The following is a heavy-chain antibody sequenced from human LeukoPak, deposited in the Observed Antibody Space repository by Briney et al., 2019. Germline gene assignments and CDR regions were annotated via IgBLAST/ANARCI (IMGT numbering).Heavy chain of an antibody. J-gene: IGHJ4*02. CDR3: AGARVDNWNDAIDY. Sequence: SVKVSCKASGGTFSSYAMSWVRQAPGQGIEWMAGIIPIFGTANYAQKFQGRVTITADKSTSTAYMELSSLRSEDTAVYYCAGARVDNWNDAIDYWGQGTLVTVSS. CDR2: IIPIFGTA. CDR1: GGTFSSYA. D-gene: IGHD1-1*01. V-gene: IGHV1-69*06.